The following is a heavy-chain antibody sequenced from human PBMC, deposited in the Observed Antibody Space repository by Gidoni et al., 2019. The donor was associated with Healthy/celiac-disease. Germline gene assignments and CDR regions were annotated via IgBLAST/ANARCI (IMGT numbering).Heavy chain of an antibody. D-gene: IGHD3-22*01. CDR2: TRNKATSSPT. CDR3: ARGARDSSCHYWFDS. CDR1: GFTFSDHY. J-gene: IGHJ5*01. Sequence: EVQMVESGGGWVEPGGSVRLACAASGFTFSDHYMDWVRQAPGKGLGWVGRTRNKATSSPTEYAASVKGRFTISRDDSKISLYLQMNSLKTEDTAVYYCARGARDSSCHYWFDSWGQGTLVTVSS. V-gene: IGHV3-72*01.